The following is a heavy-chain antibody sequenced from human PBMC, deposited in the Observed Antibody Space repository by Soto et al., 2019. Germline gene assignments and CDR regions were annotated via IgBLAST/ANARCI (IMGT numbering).Heavy chain of an antibody. Sequence: GGSLRLSCAVSGFTLSSYGIHWVRQAPGKGLEWVAFMSYVGNKKSYADSVKCRFTISRYNSLNTLYLQMVSLIAEDTSLYYCAKGLSVIQEWIIDGHWGQGTQVTVSS. CDR2: MSYVGNKK. CDR1: GFTLSSYG. J-gene: IGHJ4*02. D-gene: IGHD5-18*01. V-gene: IGHV3-30*18. CDR3: AKGLSVIQEWIIDGH.